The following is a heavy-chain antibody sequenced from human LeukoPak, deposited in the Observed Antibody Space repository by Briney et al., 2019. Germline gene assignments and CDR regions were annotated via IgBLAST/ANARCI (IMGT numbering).Heavy chain of an antibody. V-gene: IGHV4-59*08. CDR1: GGSISSYY. CDR2: IYYSGTT. D-gene: IGHD6-13*01. CDR3: ARHYRWYGLYWFDP. Sequence: SETLSLTCTVSGGSISSYYWSWIRQPPGKGLEFIGYIYYSGTTNYNPSLKSRVTISVDTSKNQFSLKLSSVTAADTAVYYCARHYRWYGLYWFDPWGQGTLVTVSS. J-gene: IGHJ5*02.